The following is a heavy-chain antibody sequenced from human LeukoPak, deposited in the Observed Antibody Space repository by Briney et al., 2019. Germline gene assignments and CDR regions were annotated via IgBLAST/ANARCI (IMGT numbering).Heavy chain of an antibody. V-gene: IGHV3-23*01. CDR2: ISGSGGST. J-gene: IGHJ4*02. D-gene: IGHD3-22*01. CDR1: GFTFSSYG. Sequence: GGSLRLSCAASGFTFSSYGMSWVRQAPGKGLEWVSAISGSGGSTYYADSAKGRFTISRDNAKNSLYLQMNSLRAEDTAVYYCASWYYDSSGSDYWGQGTLVTVSS. CDR3: ASWYYDSSGSDY.